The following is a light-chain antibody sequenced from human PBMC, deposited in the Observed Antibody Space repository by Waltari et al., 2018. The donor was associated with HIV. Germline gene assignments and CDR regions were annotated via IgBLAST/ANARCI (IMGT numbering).Light chain of an antibody. J-gene: IGKJ5*01. CDR2: AAS. V-gene: IGKV1-16*01. CDR3: QKYNDYPIT. Sequence: DIQMTQSPSSLSASVGARVTITCRASQDIGNSLAWFQQKPGKAPKSLIFAASILQSGVPSRFSGSGSGTDFTLTITNLQPEDFATYYCQKYNDYPITFGQGTRLEL. CDR1: QDIGNS.